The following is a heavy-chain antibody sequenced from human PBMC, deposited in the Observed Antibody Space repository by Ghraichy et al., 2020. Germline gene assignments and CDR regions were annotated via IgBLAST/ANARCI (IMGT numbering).Heavy chain of an antibody. V-gene: IGHV1-18*01. CDR2: ISAYNGNT. J-gene: IGHJ4*02. CDR3: ARTTMGRFDY. Sequence: GWISAYNGNTNYAQKLQGRVTMTTDTSTSTAYMELRSLRSDDTAVYYCARTTMGRFDYWGQGYLVTVST. D-gene: IGHD3-10*01.